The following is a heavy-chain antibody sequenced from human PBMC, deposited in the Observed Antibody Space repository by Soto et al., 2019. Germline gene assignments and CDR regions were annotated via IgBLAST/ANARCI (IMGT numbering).Heavy chain of an antibody. D-gene: IGHD1-1*01. J-gene: IGHJ4*02. Sequence: QVQLRESGPGLVRPSGTLSLVCAVSGDSISSSHFWSWVRQSPWKGLEWIAEIFHTGTTNYNPSLKSRVTISVDKSKNQFSLKLSSVTAADTAVYYCARQLERGDLPEGFEYWGQGTLATVSS. V-gene: IGHV4-4*02. CDR3: ARQLERGDLPEGFEY. CDR2: IFHTGTT. CDR1: GDSISSSHF.